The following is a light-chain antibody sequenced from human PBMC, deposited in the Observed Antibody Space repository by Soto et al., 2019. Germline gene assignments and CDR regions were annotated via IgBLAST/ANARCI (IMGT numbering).Light chain of an antibody. CDR3: QQYGSSSLYT. V-gene: IGKV3-20*01. Sequence: EIVLTQSPGTLSLSPGERATHTCRASQSVSSTALAWYQQKPGQAPRLLIYGASSRASGIPDRFSGSGSGTDFTLTISRLEPEDFAVYYCQQYGSSSLYTFGQGTKLEIK. J-gene: IGKJ2*01. CDR2: GAS. CDR1: QSVSSTA.